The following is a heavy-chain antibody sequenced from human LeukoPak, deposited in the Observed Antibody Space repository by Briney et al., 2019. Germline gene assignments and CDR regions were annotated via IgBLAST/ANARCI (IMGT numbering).Heavy chain of an antibody. Sequence: GGSLRLSCAASGFTYSSYAMHWVRQAPGKGLEWVAVIPYDGSNQYYADSVKGRFTISRDNARNTLYLQMNSLRPEDTAIYYCASDRVFYGLDVWGQGTTVTVSS. J-gene: IGHJ6*02. CDR2: IPYDGSNQ. V-gene: IGHV3-30-3*01. CDR1: GFTYSSYA. CDR3: ASDRVFYGLDV.